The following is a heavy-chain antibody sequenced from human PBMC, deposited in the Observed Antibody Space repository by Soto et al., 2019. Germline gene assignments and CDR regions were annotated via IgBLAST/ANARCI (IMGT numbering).Heavy chain of an antibody. J-gene: IGHJ3*02. CDR2: IYWDDDK. CDR3: ARALRSGSYYLDAFDI. D-gene: IGHD3-10*02. Sequence: QITLKESGPTLVKPTQTLTLTCTFSGFSLSTSGVGVGWIRQPPGKPLAWLALIYWDDDKRYSPSLKSRLTITKDTSKKEVVLTMTNMDPVDTATYYCARALRSGSYYLDAFDIWGQGTMVTVSS. CDR1: GFSLSTSGVG. V-gene: IGHV2-5*02.